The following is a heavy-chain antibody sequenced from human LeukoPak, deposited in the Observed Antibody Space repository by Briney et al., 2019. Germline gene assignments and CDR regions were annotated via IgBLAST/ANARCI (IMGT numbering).Heavy chain of an antibody. CDR2: IKQDGSEK. D-gene: IGHD2-21*02. V-gene: IGHV3-7*01. J-gene: IGHJ3*02. Sequence: GGSLRLSCAASGFTFSKYWMSWVRQAPGKGLEWVANIKQDGSEKYYVDSVKGRFTISRDNAKNSLYLQMNSLRAEDTAAYYCASTYVVVTAVHDAFHIWGQGTMVTVSS. CDR3: ASTYVVVTAVHDAFHI. CDR1: GFTFSKYW.